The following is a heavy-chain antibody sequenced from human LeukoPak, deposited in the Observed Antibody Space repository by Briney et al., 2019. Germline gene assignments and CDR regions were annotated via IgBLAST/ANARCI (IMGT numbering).Heavy chain of an antibody. D-gene: IGHD3-10*01. J-gene: IGHJ5*02. Sequence: GGSLRLSCAASGFTFSSYSMNWVRQAPGKGLEWVSSISSSSSYIYYADSVKGRFTISRDNSKNTLYLQMGSLRADDMAVYYCARAAVRGLIYWFDPWGQGTLVTVSS. CDR1: GFTFSSYS. CDR2: ISSSSSYI. V-gene: IGHV3-21*01. CDR3: ARAAVRGLIYWFDP.